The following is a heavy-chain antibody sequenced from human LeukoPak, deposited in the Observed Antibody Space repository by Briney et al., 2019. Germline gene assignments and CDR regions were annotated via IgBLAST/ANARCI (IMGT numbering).Heavy chain of an antibody. CDR3: AISASVTYNMLFYGIQLDV. D-gene: IGHD2-8*01. Sequence: PSVKVSCTVSGYNVTELGITWVRQAPGKGLEWMGGFDPDDGETHYAQRFQGRVTMTEDTSTYTTYMELSRLRSEDTAVYYCAISASVTYNMLFYGIQLDVWGQGTTVTVSS. CDR2: FDPDDGET. J-gene: IGHJ6*02. V-gene: IGHV1-24*01. CDR1: GYNVTELG.